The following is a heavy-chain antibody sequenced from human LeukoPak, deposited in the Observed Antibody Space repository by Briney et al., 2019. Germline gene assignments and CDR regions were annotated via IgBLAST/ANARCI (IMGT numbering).Heavy chain of an antibody. CDR1: GYTFTGYY. Sequence: ASVKVSCKASGYTFTGYYIHWVRQAPGQGLEWMGWINPNSGGTNYIQKFQGRVTMTRATSISTAYMELSSLRSEDMAVYYCARAICSGGSCYGGLGDYWGQGTLVTVSS. CDR2: INPNSGGT. V-gene: IGHV1-2*02. D-gene: IGHD2-15*01. CDR3: ARAICSGGSCYGGLGDY. J-gene: IGHJ4*02.